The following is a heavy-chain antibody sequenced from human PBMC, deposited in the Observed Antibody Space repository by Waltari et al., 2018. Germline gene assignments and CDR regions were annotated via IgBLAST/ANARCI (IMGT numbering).Heavy chain of an antibody. Sequence: QVQLQQWGAGLLKPSETLSLTCAVYGGSFSGYYWSWIRQPPGKGLEWIGEINHRGSTNYNPSLKSRVTISVDTSKNQFSLKLSSVTAADTAVYYCARGLGGLLRGWGQGTLVTVSS. J-gene: IGHJ4*02. CDR1: GGSFSGYY. CDR2: INHRGST. D-gene: IGHD3-10*01. CDR3: ARGLGGLLRG. V-gene: IGHV4-34*01.